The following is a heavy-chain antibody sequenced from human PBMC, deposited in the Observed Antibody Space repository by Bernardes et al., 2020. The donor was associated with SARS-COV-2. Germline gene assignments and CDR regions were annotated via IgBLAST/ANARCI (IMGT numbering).Heavy chain of an antibody. CDR3: AVSGSYNYFDY. V-gene: IGHV3-7*02. Sequence: GVLRLSCAASGFTFSTYWMSWVRQAPGKGLEWVAKIKQDGSEKYYVESVKGRFTISRDNAKNSLYLQMNSLRAEDTAVYYCAVSGSYNYFDYWGQGTPVTVSS. D-gene: IGHD1-26*01. CDR2: IKQDGSEK. J-gene: IGHJ4*02. CDR1: GFTFSTYW.